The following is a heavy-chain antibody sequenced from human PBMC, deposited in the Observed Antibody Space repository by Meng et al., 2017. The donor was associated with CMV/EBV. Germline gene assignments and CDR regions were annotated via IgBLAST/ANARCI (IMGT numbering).Heavy chain of an antibody. Sequence: GESLKISCAASGFTVSSNYMSWVRQAPGKGLEWVSSISSSSSYIYYADSVKGRFTISRDNAKNSLYLQMNSLRAEDTAVYYCARDLGPYNWNYVGVVQGAKDYWGQGTLVTVSS. J-gene: IGHJ4*02. CDR2: ISSSSSYI. D-gene: IGHD1-7*01. CDR3: ARDLGPYNWNYVGVVQGAKDY. V-gene: IGHV3-21*01. CDR1: GFTVSSNY.